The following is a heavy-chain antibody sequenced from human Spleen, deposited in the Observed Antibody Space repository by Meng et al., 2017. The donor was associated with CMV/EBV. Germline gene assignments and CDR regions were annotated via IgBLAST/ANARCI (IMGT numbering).Heavy chain of an antibody. V-gene: IGHV3-23*01. Sequence: CAASGFTFSNYAMNWVRQAPGKGLEWVSSLSTSGGSTYYADSVKGRFAISRDNSKNTLYLQMNSLRAEDTAVYYCAKHYGDYLGSSDYWGQGTLVTVSS. D-gene: IGHD4-17*01. CDR2: LSTSGGST. CDR1: GFTFSNYA. J-gene: IGHJ4*02. CDR3: AKHYGDYLGSSDY.